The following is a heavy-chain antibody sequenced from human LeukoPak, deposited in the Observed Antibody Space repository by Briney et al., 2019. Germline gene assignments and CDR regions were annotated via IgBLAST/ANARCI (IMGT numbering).Heavy chain of an antibody. CDR1: GGSFSGYY. D-gene: IGHD4-17*01. Sequence: SETLSLTCAVYGGSFSGYYWSWIRQPPGKGLEWIGEINHSGSTNYNPSLKSRVTISVDTSKNQFSLKLRSVTAADTAVYYCARSYGDYRYYYYYMDVWGKGTTVTISS. V-gene: IGHV4-34*01. CDR2: INHSGST. CDR3: ARSYGDYRYYYYYMDV. J-gene: IGHJ6*03.